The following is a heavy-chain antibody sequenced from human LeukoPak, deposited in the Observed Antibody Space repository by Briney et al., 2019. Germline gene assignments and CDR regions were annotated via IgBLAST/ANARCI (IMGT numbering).Heavy chain of an antibody. CDR2: FDPEDGET. J-gene: IGHJ3*02. D-gene: IGHD4-17*01. V-gene: IGHV1-24*01. CDR3: ATGAGDYVFGVPGDAFDI. Sequence: ASVKVSCKVSGYTLTELSMHWVRQAPAKGLEWMGGFDPEDGETIYAQKFQGRVTMTEDTSTDTAYMELSSLRSEDTAVYYCATGAGDYVFGVPGDAFDIWGQGTMVTVSS. CDR1: GYTLTELS.